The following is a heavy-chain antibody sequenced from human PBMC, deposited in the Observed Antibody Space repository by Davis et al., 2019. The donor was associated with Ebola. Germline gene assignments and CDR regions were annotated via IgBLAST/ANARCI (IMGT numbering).Heavy chain of an antibody. CDR1: GFVFRNYV. V-gene: IGHV3-23*01. D-gene: IGHD6-13*01. J-gene: IGHJ3*01. Sequence: GGSLRLSCAASGFVFRNYVMSWVRQAPGKGLEWVSTLGTSADTYYADSVKGRFTISRDNSKNTLYLQMNGLRVEDTAIYYCAKDTSSIWFDVWGQGTTVTVSS. CDR2: LGTSADT. CDR3: AKDTSSIWFDV.